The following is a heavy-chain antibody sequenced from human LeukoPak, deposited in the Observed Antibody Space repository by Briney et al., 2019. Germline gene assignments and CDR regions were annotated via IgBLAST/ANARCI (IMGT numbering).Heavy chain of an antibody. D-gene: IGHD3-10*01. Sequence: GGSLRLSCAASGFTFSNAYMNWVRQAPGKRLEWVAVIWDDGNNKRYANSVNGRFTISRDNSENTLYLQMNGLTAEDTAMYYCARDSYQDYYGRFDPWGQGTLVIVSS. J-gene: IGHJ5*02. CDR3: ARDSYQDYYGRFDP. CDR2: IWDDGNNK. V-gene: IGHV3-33*08. CDR1: GFTFSNAY.